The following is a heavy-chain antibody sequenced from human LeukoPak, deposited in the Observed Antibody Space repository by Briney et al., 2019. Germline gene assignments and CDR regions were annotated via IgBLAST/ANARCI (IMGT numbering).Heavy chain of an antibody. D-gene: IGHD4-23*01. CDR2: IYPGDSDT. J-gene: IGHJ4*02. CDR1: GYSFTSYW. CDR3: ARRDRWSYYFDY. V-gene: IGHV5-51*01. Sequence: PGESQKISSKGSGYSFTSYWIGWVRQMPGKGLEWMGIIYPGDSDTRYSPSFQGQVTISADKSISTAYLEWSSLKASDTAMYYCARRDRWSYYFDYWGQGTLVTVSS.